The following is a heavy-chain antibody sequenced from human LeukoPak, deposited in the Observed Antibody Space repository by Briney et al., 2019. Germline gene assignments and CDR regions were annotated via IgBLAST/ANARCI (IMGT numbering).Heavy chain of an antibody. D-gene: IGHD2-15*01. CDR3: ATDRYCSGGSCYSTPDY. CDR2: FDPEDGET. J-gene: IGHJ4*02. Sequence: ASVKVSCKFSGYTLTELSMHWVRQAPGKGLEWMGGFDPEDGETIYAQKFQGRVTMTEDTSTDTDYMELSSLRSEDTAVYYCATDRYCSGGSCYSTPDYWGQGTMVTVSS. CDR1: GYTLTELS. V-gene: IGHV1-24*01.